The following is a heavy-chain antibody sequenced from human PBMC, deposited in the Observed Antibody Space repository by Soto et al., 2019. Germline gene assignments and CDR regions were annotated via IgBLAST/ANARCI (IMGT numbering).Heavy chain of an antibody. CDR2: IIPMCGTT. CDR3: ARDLDPWYGGNSLCLDY. V-gene: IGHV1-69*12. D-gene: IGHD2-21*02. Sequence: QVQLVQSGAEVKKPGSSVKVSCKASGGTFSTYGINWVRQAPGQGLEWMGGIIPMCGTTNYAENFQGRVKITAAESTSTAYIELSSLRSEDTAVYYCARDLDPWYGGNSLCLDYWGQGTQVTVYS. J-gene: IGHJ4*02. CDR1: GGTFSTYG.